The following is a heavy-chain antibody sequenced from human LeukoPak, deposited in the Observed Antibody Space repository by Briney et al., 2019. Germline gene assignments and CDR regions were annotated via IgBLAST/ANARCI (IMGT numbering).Heavy chain of an antibody. Sequence: PGGSLRLSCVASGFTFSSYSMNWVRQAPGKGLEWVSAISGSGGSTYYADSVKGRFTISRDNSKNTLYLQMNSLRAEDTAVYYCAKASYYDYVWGPNWGQGTLVTVSS. D-gene: IGHD3-16*01. J-gene: IGHJ4*02. CDR3: AKASYYDYVWGPN. CDR1: GFTFSSYS. V-gene: IGHV3-23*01. CDR2: ISGSGGST.